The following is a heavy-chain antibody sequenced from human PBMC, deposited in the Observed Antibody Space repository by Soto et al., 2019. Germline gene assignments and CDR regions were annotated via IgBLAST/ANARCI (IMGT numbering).Heavy chain of an antibody. CDR2: ISSDGRNE. J-gene: IGHJ4*02. D-gene: IGHD1-1*01. CDR3: VRGGTPYFGC. Sequence: QVQLVASGGGVVQPGRSLRLSCVASGFTFSSDGMVWVRQAPGKGLEWVTTISSDGRNEPYADSVKGRFTVSRDNSNSTQDLQMDSLGDEDTAVYYCVRGGTPYFGCWGQGTLVAVSS. CDR1: GFTFSSDG. V-gene: IGHV3-30*04.